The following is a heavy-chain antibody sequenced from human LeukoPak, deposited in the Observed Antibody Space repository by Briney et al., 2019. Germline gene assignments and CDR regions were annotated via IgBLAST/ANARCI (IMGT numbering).Heavy chain of an antibody. V-gene: IGHV3-23*01. Sequence: GSLRLSCAASGFTIRSYGMSWVRQAPGKGLQWVSSIGSDDYITYYADSVKGRFTISRDYSRNTLNLQMNSLRAEDTAVYYCAKRIAYSTRAIDYWGQGTLVTVSS. CDR3: AKRIAYSTRAIDY. D-gene: IGHD6-13*01. CDR2: IGSDDYIT. J-gene: IGHJ4*02. CDR1: GFTIRSYG.